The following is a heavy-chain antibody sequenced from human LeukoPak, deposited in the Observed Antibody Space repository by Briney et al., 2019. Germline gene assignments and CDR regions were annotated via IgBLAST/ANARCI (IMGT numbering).Heavy chain of an antibody. CDR2: IYYSGST. D-gene: IGHD3-3*01. J-gene: IGHJ4*02. Sequence: PSETLSLTCTVSGGSISSYYWSWIRQPPGKGLEWIGYIYYSGSTYYNPSLKSRVTISVDTSKNQFSLKLSSVTAADTAVYYCARTYYDFWSGYYGGLIDYWGQGTLVTVSS. CDR1: GGSISSYY. CDR3: ARTYYDFWSGYYGGLIDY. V-gene: IGHV4-59*08.